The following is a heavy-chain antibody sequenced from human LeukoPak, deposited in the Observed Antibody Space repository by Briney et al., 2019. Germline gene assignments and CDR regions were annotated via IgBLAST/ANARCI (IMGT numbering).Heavy chain of an antibody. J-gene: IGHJ6*03. Sequence: ASVKVSCKASGYTFTGYYMHWVRQAPGQGLEWMGWINPNSGGTNYAQKLQGRVTMTTDTSTSTAYMELRSLRSDDTAVYYCARDIYYYGSGSYCMDVWGKGTTVTISS. D-gene: IGHD3-10*01. CDR3: ARDIYYYGSGSYCMDV. CDR1: GYTFTGYY. CDR2: INPNSGGT. V-gene: IGHV1-2*02.